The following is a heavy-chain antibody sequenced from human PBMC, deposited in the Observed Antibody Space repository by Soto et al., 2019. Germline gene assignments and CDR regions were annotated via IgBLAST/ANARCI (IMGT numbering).Heavy chain of an antibody. V-gene: IGHV4-4*07. CDR3: ARGVPAAGTDWFDP. Sequence: TLSLTCTASGGSISNYYWSWIRQSAEKRLEWIGRVSSTGSSYYNPSLKSRVTISVDTSKNQVSLNLTSVTAADTAVYYCARGVPAAGTDWFDPWGQGTLVTVSS. J-gene: IGHJ5*02. CDR2: VSSTGSS. CDR1: GGSISNYY. D-gene: IGHD6-13*01.